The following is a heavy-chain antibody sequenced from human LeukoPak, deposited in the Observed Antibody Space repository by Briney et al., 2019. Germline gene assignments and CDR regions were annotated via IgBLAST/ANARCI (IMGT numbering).Heavy chain of an antibody. D-gene: IGHD2-2*01. J-gene: IGHJ6*02. CDR3: AKSDYIVVVPAAIRPGMDV. V-gene: IGHV4-34*01. CDR1: GGSFSGHY. Sequence: SETLSLTCAVYGGSFSGHYWSWIRQPPGKGLEWIGEINHSGSTNYNPSLKSRVTISVDTSKNQFSLKLSSVTAADTAVYYCAKSDYIVVVPAAIRPGMDVWGQGTTVTVSS. CDR2: INHSGST.